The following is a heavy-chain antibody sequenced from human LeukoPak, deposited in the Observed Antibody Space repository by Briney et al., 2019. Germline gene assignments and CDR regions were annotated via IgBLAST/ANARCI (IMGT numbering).Heavy chain of an antibody. V-gene: IGHV3-23*01. J-gene: IGHJ5*02. Sequence: GGSLRLSCAASGFILNNYGLIWVRQAPGKGLEWVSANDGGGTQYADFVEGRFTISRDNSKNTLFLQMSSLRAEDTALYYCAKGSSGYFADLWGQGTLVTVSS. D-gene: IGHD3-22*01. CDR1: GFILNNYG. CDR2: NDGGGT. CDR3: AKGSSGYFADL.